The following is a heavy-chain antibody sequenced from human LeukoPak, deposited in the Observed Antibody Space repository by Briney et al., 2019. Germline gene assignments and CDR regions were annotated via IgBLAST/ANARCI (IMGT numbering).Heavy chain of an antibody. CDR3: ARGGGLDV. V-gene: IGHV3-33*03. J-gene: IGHJ6*02. Sequence: PGGSLRLSCAASGFTFSTYGMHWVRQAPGKGLEWITVIWHDGSHKDYADSVKGRFTISRDNAKNSLYLQMSNLRAEDTAVYFCARGGGLDVWGQGATVTVSS. CDR2: IWHDGSHK. D-gene: IGHD3-16*01. CDR1: GFTFSTYG.